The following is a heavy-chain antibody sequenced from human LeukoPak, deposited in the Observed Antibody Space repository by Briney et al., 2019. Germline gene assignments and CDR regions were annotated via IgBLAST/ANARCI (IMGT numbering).Heavy chain of an antibody. CDR2: INSDGSST. V-gene: IGHV3-74*01. J-gene: IGHJ4*02. Sequence: GGSLRLSCAASGFTFSSYWMHWVRQAPGKGLVWVSRINSDGSSTSYADSVKGRFTISRDNAKNTLYLQMNSLRAEDTAVYYCARGYPYCGGDCYPDYWGQGTLVTVSS. CDR3: ARGYPYCGGDCYPDY. CDR1: GFTFSSYW. D-gene: IGHD2-21*02.